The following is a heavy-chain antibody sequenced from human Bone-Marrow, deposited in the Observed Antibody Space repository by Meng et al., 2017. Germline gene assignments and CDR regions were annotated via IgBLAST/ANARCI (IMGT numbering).Heavy chain of an antibody. Sequence: QLQLQESGSGLAKPSQTLSLTCAVSGGSISSGGYSWSWIRQPPGKGLEWIGYIYHGGSTYYTPSLKSRLTISFDTSQTQFSLRLTSVTAADTAEYYCARLVPAGRYFDYWGRGTLVTVSS. V-gene: IGHV4-30-2*01. CDR2: IYHGGST. CDR1: GGSISSGGYS. D-gene: IGHD1-26*01. CDR3: ARLVPAGRYFDY. J-gene: IGHJ4*02.